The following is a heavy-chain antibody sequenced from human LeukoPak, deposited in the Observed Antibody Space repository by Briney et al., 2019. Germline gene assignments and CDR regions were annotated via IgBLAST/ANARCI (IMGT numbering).Heavy chain of an antibody. V-gene: IGHV4-39*07. CDR1: GGSISSSNYY. J-gene: IGHJ6*03. CDR3: ARDRCSSASCYQPGYYYMDV. D-gene: IGHD2-2*01. CDR2: IHYSGST. Sequence: PSETLSLTCTVSGGSISSSNYYWGWIRQPPGKGLEWIGSIHYSGSTYYNPSLKSRVTISVDTSKNQFSLKLSSVIAADTAVYYCARDRCSSASCYQPGYYYMDVWGKGTTVTVSS.